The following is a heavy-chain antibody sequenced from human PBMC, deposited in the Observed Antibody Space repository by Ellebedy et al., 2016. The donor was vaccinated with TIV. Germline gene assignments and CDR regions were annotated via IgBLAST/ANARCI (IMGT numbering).Heavy chain of an antibody. V-gene: IGHV3-7*01. CDR3: ATDGSYGDYRSPTHAFVM. CDR2: IHQDGSDK. CDR1: GFSFRSYW. J-gene: IGHJ3*02. D-gene: IGHD4-17*01. Sequence: GESLKISCVGSGFSFRSYWMTWVRQAPGKGLEWVANIHQDGSDKYYVDSVKGRFTIARDNPSNSLYLQMSSLSVEDTAVYYCATDGSYGDYRSPTHAFVMWGQGTMVAVSS.